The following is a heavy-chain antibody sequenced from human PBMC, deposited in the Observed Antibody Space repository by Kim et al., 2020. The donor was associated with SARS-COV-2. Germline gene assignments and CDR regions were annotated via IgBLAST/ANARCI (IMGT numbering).Heavy chain of an antibody. CDR2: INHSGST. CDR3: ARGRHIVVVTARYYYGMDV. CDR1: GGSFSGYY. V-gene: IGHV4-34*01. J-gene: IGHJ6*02. D-gene: IGHD2-21*02. Sequence: SETLSLTCAVYGGSFSGYYWSWIRQPPGKGLEWIGEINHSGSTNYNPSLKSRVTISVDTSKNQFSLKLSSVTAADTAVYYCARGRHIVVVTARYYYGMDVWGQGTTVTVSS.